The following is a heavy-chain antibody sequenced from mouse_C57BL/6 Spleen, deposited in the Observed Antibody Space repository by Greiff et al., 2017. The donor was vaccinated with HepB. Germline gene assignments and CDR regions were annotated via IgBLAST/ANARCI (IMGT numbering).Heavy chain of an antibody. J-gene: IGHJ3*01. Sequence: VQLKQSGPGLVKPSQSLSLTCSVTGYSITSGYYWNWIRQFPGNKLEWMGYISYDGSNNYNPSLKNRISITRDTSKNQFFLKLNSVTTEDTATYYCARDVDGNSAWFTYRGQGTLVTVSA. V-gene: IGHV3-6*01. CDR3: ARDVDGNSAWFTY. CDR2: ISYDGSN. D-gene: IGHD2-1*01. CDR1: GYSITSGYY.